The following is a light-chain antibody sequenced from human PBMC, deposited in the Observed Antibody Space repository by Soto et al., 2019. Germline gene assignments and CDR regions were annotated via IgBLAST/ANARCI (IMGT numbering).Light chain of an antibody. J-gene: IGKJ4*01. Sequence: DVQMTQSPSSLSASVGDTVTITCQASQDISNYLNWFHQKPGKAPKLLIHDASTLAKGVPSRFSGSASGTDFTFTISNLQPEDIGTFYCHQYDSLPLTFGGGTRVEIK. CDR2: DAS. CDR1: QDISNY. V-gene: IGKV1-33*01. CDR3: HQYDSLPLT.